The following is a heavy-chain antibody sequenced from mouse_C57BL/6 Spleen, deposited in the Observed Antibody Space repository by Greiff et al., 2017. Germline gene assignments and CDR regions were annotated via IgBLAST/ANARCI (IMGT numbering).Heavy chain of an antibody. Sequence: VQLQQSGPELVKPGASVKISCKASGSAFSSSWMNWVKQRPGKGLEWIGRIYPGDGDTNYNGKFKGKATLTADKSSSTAYMQLSSLTSEDSAVYFCARSAYYDFDYWGQGTTLTVSA. D-gene: IGHD2-10*01. V-gene: IGHV1-82*01. CDR3: ARSAYYDFDY. CDR1: GSAFSSSW. CDR2: IYPGDGDT. J-gene: IGHJ2*01.